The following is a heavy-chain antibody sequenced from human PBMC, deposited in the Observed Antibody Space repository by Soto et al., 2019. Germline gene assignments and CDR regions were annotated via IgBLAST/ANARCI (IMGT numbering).Heavy chain of an antibody. J-gene: IGHJ4*02. CDR1: GGSISRDY. Sequence: SETLSLTCTVSGGSISRDYYIWIRQSPGKGLEWIGHIYYSGSTNYNPSLKSRVTISVDTSKNQFSLKLTSVTAADTAVYYCARDKITGLFDYWGQGTLVTVSS. CDR3: ARDKITGLFDY. D-gene: IGHD2-8*02. V-gene: IGHV4-59*12. CDR2: IYYSGST.